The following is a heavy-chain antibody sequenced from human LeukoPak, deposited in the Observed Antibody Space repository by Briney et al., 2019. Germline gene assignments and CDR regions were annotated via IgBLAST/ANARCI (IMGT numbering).Heavy chain of an antibody. Sequence: ASVKVSCKTSGYSFTDYYMHWVRQAPGQGLEWMGWMTPDSGGTKYAPTFEGRVTMTRDTSVSTAYMELRRLTSDGAAVYYCSRGSRIYCDFGSCYTKGNWFDPWGQGTLVTVSS. J-gene: IGHJ5*02. CDR2: MTPDSGGT. CDR3: SRGSRIYCDFGSCYTKGNWFDP. D-gene: IGHD3-10*01. CDR1: GYSFTDYY. V-gene: IGHV1-2*02.